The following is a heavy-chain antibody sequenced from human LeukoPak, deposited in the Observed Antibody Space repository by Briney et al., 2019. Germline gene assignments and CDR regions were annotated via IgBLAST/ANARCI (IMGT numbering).Heavy chain of an antibody. D-gene: IGHD3-9*01. CDR1: GYTFTGYY. Sequence: ASVKVSCKASGYTFTGYYMHWVRQAPGQGVEWMGWINPNSGGTNYAQKFQGRVTMTRDTSISTAYMELSRLRSDDTAVYYCARDPKGVRRYPPWGNWFDPWGQGTLVTVSS. CDR3: ARDPKGVRRYPPWGNWFDP. CDR2: INPNSGGT. J-gene: IGHJ5*02. V-gene: IGHV1-2*02.